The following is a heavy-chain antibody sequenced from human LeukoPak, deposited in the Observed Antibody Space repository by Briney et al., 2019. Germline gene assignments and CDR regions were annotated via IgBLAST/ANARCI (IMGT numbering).Heavy chain of an antibody. D-gene: IGHD2-2*01. J-gene: IGHJ3*02. CDR2: IKQDGSEK. V-gene: IGHV3-7*01. CDR1: GFTFSSYW. Sequence: PGGSLRLSCAASGFTFSSYWMSWVRQAPGKGLEWVANIKQDGSEKYYVDSVKGRFTISRDNAKNSLYLQMNSLRAEDTAVYYCARAVPAAVDAFDIWGQGTMVTVSS. CDR3: ARAVPAAVDAFDI.